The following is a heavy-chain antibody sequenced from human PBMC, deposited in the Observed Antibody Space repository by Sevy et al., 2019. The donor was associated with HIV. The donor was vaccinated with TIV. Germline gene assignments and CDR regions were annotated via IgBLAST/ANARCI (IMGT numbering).Heavy chain of an antibody. CDR3: ARDDGNYYFHY. V-gene: IGHV3-7*01. J-gene: IGHJ4*02. Sequence: GGSLRLSCAASGFTFSKYWMGWVRQAPGKGLEWVANIKQDAGQKYYVDSVKGRFTISRDNAKNSLYLQMNSRRAEDMAVYFCARDDGNYYFHYWGQGTLVTVSS. D-gene: IGHD1-7*01. CDR2: IKQDAGQK. CDR1: GFTFSKYW.